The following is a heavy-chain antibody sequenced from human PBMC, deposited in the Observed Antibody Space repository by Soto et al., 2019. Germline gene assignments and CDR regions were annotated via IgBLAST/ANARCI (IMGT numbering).Heavy chain of an antibody. CDR1: GFTFINAW. Sequence: GGSLRLSCAASGFTFINAWMNWVRQAPGKGLEWVGRIKSKADGGTTDYAAPVKGRFTISRDDSKNTLYLQMNSLKTEDTAVYYCTTDISLLWFGELLFGEMARDFDYWGQGTLVNVSS. CDR2: IKSKADGGTT. V-gene: IGHV3-15*07. D-gene: IGHD3-10*01. CDR3: TTDISLLWFGELLFGEMARDFDY. J-gene: IGHJ4*02.